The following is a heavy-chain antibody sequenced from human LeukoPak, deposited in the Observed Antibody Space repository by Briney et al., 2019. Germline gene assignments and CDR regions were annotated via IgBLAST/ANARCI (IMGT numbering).Heavy chain of an antibody. CDR2: INHSGST. CDR3: ARGGAAMVNGAEWFDP. Sequence: PSETLSLTCALSGGSFSGYYWSWIRQPPGTGVEGFREINHSGSTNYNPSLKSRVTISVDTSKNQFSLKLSSVTAADTAVYYCARGGAAMVNGAEWFDPWGQGTLVTVSS. J-gene: IGHJ5*02. D-gene: IGHD5-18*01. CDR1: GGSFSGYY. V-gene: IGHV4-34*01.